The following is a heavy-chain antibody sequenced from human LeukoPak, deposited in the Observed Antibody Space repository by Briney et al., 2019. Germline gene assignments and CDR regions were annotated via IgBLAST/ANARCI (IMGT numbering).Heavy chain of an antibody. CDR3: ARLTMVRGVIITGPDY. D-gene: IGHD3-10*01. J-gene: IGHJ4*02. CDR2: FHDSEST. V-gene: IGHV4-59*08. Sequence: SETLSLTCNVSGGSISSNYWSWIRQPPGKGLEWIGYFHDSESTNYNPSLKSRVSISVDTSKKQVSLKLSSVTAADTAVYYCARLTMVRGVIITGPDYWGQGTLVTVSS. CDR1: GGSISSNY.